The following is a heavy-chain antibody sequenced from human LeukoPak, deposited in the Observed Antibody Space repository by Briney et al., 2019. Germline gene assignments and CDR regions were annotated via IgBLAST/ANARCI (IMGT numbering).Heavy chain of an antibody. D-gene: IGHD6-13*01. V-gene: IGHV3-30-3*01. Sequence: GGSLRLSCAASGFMLSSFPMHWVRQAPGKGLEWVALISYDGSNIYYAYSVKGRFTISRDNSKNTLYLQMSSLRTEDTAVYYCARGHSSSWLRGDYWGQGTLVTVSS. CDR1: GFMLSSFP. CDR2: ISYDGSNI. J-gene: IGHJ4*02. CDR3: ARGHSSSWLRGDY.